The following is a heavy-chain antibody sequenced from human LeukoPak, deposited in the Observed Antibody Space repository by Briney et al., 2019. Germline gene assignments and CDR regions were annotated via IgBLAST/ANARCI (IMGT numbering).Heavy chain of an antibody. CDR2: ISAYKGDT. J-gene: IGHJ3*01. Sequence: ASVKVSCKTSGYTSSNFDIYWVRQAPGQGLECMGWISAYKGDTRYAQKLQGRFTVTTDTSTRTAYMELKSLTYDDTAIYYCARAGYCGDAGCRGGSAFDVWGQGPMVTVSS. CDR1: GYTSSNFD. V-gene: IGHV1-18*01. D-gene: IGHD2-21*01. CDR3: ARAGYCGDAGCRGGSAFDV.